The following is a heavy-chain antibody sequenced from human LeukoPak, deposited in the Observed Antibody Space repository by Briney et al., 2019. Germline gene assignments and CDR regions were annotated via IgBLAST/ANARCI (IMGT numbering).Heavy chain of an antibody. CDR3: ARGGGDGYNWGGPTDY. V-gene: IGHV3-21*04. J-gene: IGHJ4*02. CDR1: GFTFSNYA. Sequence: GGSLRLSCAASGFTFSNYAMSWVRQAPGKGLEWVSGISGSGGYIYYADSVKGRFTISRDNAKNSLYLQMNSLRAEDTAVYYCARGGGDGYNWGGPTDYWGQGTLVTVSS. D-gene: IGHD5-24*01. CDR2: ISGSGGYI.